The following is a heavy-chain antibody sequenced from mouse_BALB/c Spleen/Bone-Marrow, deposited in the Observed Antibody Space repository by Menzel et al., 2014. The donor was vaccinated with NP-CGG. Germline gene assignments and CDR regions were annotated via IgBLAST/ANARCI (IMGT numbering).Heavy chain of an antibody. CDR3: ARDGATATLAY. V-gene: IGHV2-9*02. Sequence: QVQLQQSGPGLVAPSQSLSITCTVSGFSLTNCCVHWVRQPPGKGLEWLGAIWAGGSTNYKSALMSRLSISKDNSKSQVFLKMNSLQTDDTAMYYCARDGATATLAYWGQGTLVTVSA. CDR1: GFSLTNCC. CDR2: IWAGGST. J-gene: IGHJ3*01. D-gene: IGHD1-2*01.